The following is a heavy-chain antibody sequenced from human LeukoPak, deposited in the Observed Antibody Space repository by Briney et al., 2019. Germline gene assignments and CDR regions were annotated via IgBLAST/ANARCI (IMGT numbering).Heavy chain of an antibody. CDR3: SGYRTYYSGMDV. J-gene: IGHJ6*02. Sequence: GGSLRLSCTASGFSFGDYAMSWVRQAPGKGLEWVGLIRSKTYGGTTEYAASVKGRFTISRDDSKSIAYLQMNSLETEDTAIYYCSGYRTYYSGMDVWGQGTTVTVSS. V-gene: IGHV3-49*04. CDR1: GFSFGDYA. CDR2: IRSKTYGGTT. D-gene: IGHD3-22*01.